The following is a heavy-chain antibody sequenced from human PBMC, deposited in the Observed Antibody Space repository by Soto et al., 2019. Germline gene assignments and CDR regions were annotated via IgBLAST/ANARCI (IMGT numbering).Heavy chain of an antibody. CDR3: ARNPIYMTTVTTGYYYYGMDI. J-gene: IGHJ6*02. CDR2: IYYSGST. D-gene: IGHD4-17*01. V-gene: IGHV4-31*03. CDR1: GGSISSGGYY. Sequence: SETLSLTCTVSGGSISSGGYYWSWIRQHPGMGLEWSGYIYYSGSTYYNPSLKSRVTISVDTSKNQFSLELSSVTAADTAVYYCARNPIYMTTVTTGYYYYGMDIWGQGTTVTVSS.